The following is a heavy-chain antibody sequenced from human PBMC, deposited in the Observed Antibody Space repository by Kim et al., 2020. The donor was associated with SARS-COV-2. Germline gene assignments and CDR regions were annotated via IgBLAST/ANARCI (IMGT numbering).Heavy chain of an antibody. Sequence: GGSLRLSCAASGFTFSSYAMSWVRQAPGKGLEWVSAISGSGGSTYYADSVKGRFTISRDNSKNTLYLQMNSLRAEDTAVYYCAKDPPPYYYDSSGYYLDYWGQGTLVTASS. CDR3: AKDPPPYYYDSSGYYLDY. V-gene: IGHV3-23*01. CDR2: ISGSGGST. J-gene: IGHJ4*02. CDR1: GFTFSSYA. D-gene: IGHD3-22*01.